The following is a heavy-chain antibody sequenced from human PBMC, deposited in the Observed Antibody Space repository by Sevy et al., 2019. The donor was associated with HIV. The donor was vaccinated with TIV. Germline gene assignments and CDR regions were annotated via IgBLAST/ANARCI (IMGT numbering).Heavy chain of an antibody. V-gene: IGHV3-23*01. J-gene: IGHJ4*02. D-gene: IGHD6-19*01. CDR2: FTGSGTNT. Sequence: GSLRLSCAASGFTFSSYAMSWVRQAPGKGLEWVSSFTGSGTNTFYADSVKGRFTISRDNSKNTLYLQMNSLRAEDTAVYYCPKDSILVAGHFDYWGQGTLVTVSS. CDR1: GFTFSSYA. CDR3: PKDSILVAGHFDY.